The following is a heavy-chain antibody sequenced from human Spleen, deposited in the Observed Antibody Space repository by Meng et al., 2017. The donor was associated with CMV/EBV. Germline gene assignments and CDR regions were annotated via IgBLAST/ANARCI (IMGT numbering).Heavy chain of an antibody. D-gene: IGHD3-3*01. Sequence: GESLKISCAASGFTFSSYAMSWVRQAPGKGLEWVSAISGSGGSTYYADSVKGRFTISRDNSKNTLYLQMNSLRAEDTAVYYCAKDSSYDFWSGSPDVWGQGTTVTV. J-gene: IGHJ6*02. CDR1: GFTFSSYA. CDR2: ISGSGGST. V-gene: IGHV3-23*01. CDR3: AKDSSYDFWSGSPDV.